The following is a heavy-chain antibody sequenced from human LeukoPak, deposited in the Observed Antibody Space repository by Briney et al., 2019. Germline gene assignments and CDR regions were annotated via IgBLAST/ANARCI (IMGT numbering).Heavy chain of an antibody. Sequence: GASVKVSCKASGYTCTSYGISWVRQAPGQGLEWMGWISAYNGNTNYAQKLQGRVTMTTDTSTSTAYMELRSLRSDDTAVYYCARDPAGRGIVATPPSYWGQGTLVTVSS. J-gene: IGHJ4*02. CDR3: ARDPAGRGIVATPPSY. CDR1: GYTCTSYG. V-gene: IGHV1-18*01. CDR2: ISAYNGNT. D-gene: IGHD5-12*01.